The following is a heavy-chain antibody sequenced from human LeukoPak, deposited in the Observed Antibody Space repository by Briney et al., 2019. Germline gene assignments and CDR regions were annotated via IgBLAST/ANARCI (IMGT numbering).Heavy chain of an antibody. CDR3: EFQSFENFDP. V-gene: IGHV3-7*01. Sequence: PGGSLRLSCAASGLIFSNHWMSWVRQAPGQDLEWVGNIQPDGSEEYPVDSVKGRFTISRDNARNLLFLQMNSLRVEDTAVYYCEFQSFENFDPGGQGPLVTVSS. D-gene: IGHD3-9*01. CDR1: GLIFSNHW. CDR2: IQPDGSEE. J-gene: IGHJ5*02.